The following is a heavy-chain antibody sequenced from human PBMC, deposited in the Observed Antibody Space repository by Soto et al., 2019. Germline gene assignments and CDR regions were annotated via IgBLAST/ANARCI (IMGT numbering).Heavy chain of an antibody. CDR3: ARVRAARRIDY. J-gene: IGHJ4*02. Sequence: PSETLSLTCAVYGGSFSGYYWSWIRQPPGKGLEWIGEINHSGSTNYNPSLKSRVTISVDTSKNQFSLKLSSVTAADTAVYYCARVRAARRIDYWGQGTLVTVSS. D-gene: IGHD6-6*01. CDR2: INHSGST. V-gene: IGHV4-34*01. CDR1: GGSFSGYY.